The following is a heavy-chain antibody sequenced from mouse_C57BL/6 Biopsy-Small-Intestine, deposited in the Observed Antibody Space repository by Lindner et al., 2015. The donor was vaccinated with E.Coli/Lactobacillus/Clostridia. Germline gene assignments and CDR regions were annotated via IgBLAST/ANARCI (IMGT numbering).Heavy chain of an antibody. J-gene: IGHJ2*01. Sequence: SVKVSCKASGYTFTTYYIHWVRQAPGQGLEWMGIISPSGGSTDYAQKFRGRVTLTRDTSTSTVYLELSSLRSEDTAVYYCARDPAAAGYFDYWGQGTLVTVSS. D-gene: IGHD6-1*01. CDR2: ISPSGGST. V-gene: IGHV1-55*01. CDR1: GYTFTTYY. CDR3: ARDPAAAGYFDY.